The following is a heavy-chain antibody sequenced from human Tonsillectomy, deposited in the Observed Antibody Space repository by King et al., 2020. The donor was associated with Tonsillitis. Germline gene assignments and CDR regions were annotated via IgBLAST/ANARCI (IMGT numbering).Heavy chain of an antibody. CDR2: IYNSGST. V-gene: IGHV4-59*01. J-gene: IGHJ4*02. D-gene: IGHD4-17*01. Sequence: VQLQESGPGLVKPSETLSLTCSVSGDSISSYSWSWIRQPPGKGLEWIGYIYNSGSTNYNPSLKSLVTISVNTSKKQFPLKLNSVTVADTAVYYCASLYGDYVWGHYYFDYWGQGTLVTVSS. CDR1: GDSISSYS. CDR3: ASLYGDYVWGHYYFDY.